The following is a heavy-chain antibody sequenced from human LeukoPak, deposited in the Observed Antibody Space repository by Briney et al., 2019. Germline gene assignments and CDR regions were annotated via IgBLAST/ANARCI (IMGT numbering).Heavy chain of an antibody. CDR2: VSAYNGNT. CDR3: ARGYSSNWLQFDP. CDR1: GYTFTSYG. D-gene: IGHD6-13*01. V-gene: IGHV1-18*01. Sequence: ASVKVSCKASGYTFTSYGISWVRQAPGQGLEWMGWVSAYNGNTNYAQKFQGRVTMTTDTSTSTACMELRSLRFDDTAVYYCARGYSSNWLQFDPWGQGTLVTVSS. J-gene: IGHJ5*02.